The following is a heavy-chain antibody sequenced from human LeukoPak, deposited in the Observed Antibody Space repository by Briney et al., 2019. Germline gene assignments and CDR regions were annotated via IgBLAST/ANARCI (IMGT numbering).Heavy chain of an antibody. D-gene: IGHD3-3*01. J-gene: IGHJ4*02. CDR1: GGTFSSYA. Sequence: SVKVSXKASGGTFSSYAISWVRQAPGQGLEWMGRIIPIFGTANYAQKFQGRVTITTDESTSTAYMELGSLRSEDTAVYYCAGDGLDYDFWVYWGQGTLVTVSS. CDR2: IIPIFGTA. V-gene: IGHV1-69*05. CDR3: AGDGLDYDFWVY.